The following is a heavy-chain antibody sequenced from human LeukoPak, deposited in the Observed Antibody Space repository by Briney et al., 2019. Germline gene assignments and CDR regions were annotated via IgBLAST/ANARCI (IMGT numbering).Heavy chain of an antibody. D-gene: IGHD5-18*01. Sequence: PGGSLRLSCAASGFTFTAYWMSWVRQAPGKGLGWVSTISGSGGSTHYADSVKGRFTISRDNSKNTLYLQMNSLRADDTAVYYCVRGYSYGWFDPWGQGTLVTVSS. V-gene: IGHV3-23*01. J-gene: IGHJ5*02. CDR3: VRGYSYGWFDP. CDR1: GFTFTAYW. CDR2: ISGSGGST.